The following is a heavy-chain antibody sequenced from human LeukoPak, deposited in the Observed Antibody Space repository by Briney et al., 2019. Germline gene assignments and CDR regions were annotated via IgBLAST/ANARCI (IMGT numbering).Heavy chain of an antibody. Sequence: QPGGSLRLSCAASGFTFSSYAMSWVRQTPEKGLEWVSGVSASTASTYYEDSVKGRFTISSDNSKSTLYLHMSSLRAEDTAVYYCAKDRDGYNPSNFDYWGQGTLVTVSS. D-gene: IGHD5-24*01. CDR2: VSASTAST. V-gene: IGHV3-23*01. CDR3: AKDRDGYNPSNFDY. CDR1: GFTFSSYA. J-gene: IGHJ4*02.